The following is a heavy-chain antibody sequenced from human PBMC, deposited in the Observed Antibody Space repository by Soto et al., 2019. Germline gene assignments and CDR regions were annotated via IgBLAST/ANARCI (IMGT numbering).Heavy chain of an antibody. CDR3: ARDSPYSGSYLFDY. Sequence: EVQLVESGGGLVQPGGSLRLSCAASGFAVSSYYMSWVRQAPGKGLEWVSVIYSGGSTNYADSVKGRFTISRDNSKNWLYLQMNSLRAEDTAVYYCARDSPYSGSYLFDYWGQGTLVTVSS. J-gene: IGHJ4*02. D-gene: IGHD1-26*01. CDR1: GFAVSSYY. CDR2: IYSGGST. V-gene: IGHV3-66*01.